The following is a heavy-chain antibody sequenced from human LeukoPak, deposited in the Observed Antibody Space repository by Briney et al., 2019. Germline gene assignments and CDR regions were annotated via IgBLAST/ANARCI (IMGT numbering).Heavy chain of an antibody. J-gene: IGHJ6*03. D-gene: IGHD2-15*01. CDR1: GYTFTSYG. Sequence: ASVKVSCKASGYTFTSYGISWVRQAPGQGLEWMGGIIPIFGTANYAQKFQGRVTITADESTSTAYMELSSLRSEDTAVYYCARGVVVVVAAAYSNYYYMDVWGKGTTVTISS. CDR2: IIPIFGTA. CDR3: ARGVVVVVAAAYSNYYYMDV. V-gene: IGHV1-69*13.